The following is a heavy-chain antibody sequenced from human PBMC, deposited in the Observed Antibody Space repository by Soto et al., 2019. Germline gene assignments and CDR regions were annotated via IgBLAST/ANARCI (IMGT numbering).Heavy chain of an antibody. J-gene: IGHJ5*02. CDR2: ISGYNGHT. CDR3: ARHHGPMTADNWFDP. V-gene: IGHV1-18*01. D-gene: IGHD3-22*01. Sequence: ASVKVSSKASGYTFFSYATSWVRQARGQGLEWMGWISGYNGHTNYAQNFQGRLTLTTDPSTSTAYMELRSLRSDDTAVYYCARHHGPMTADNWFDPWGQGTQVTVSS. CDR1: GYTFFSYA.